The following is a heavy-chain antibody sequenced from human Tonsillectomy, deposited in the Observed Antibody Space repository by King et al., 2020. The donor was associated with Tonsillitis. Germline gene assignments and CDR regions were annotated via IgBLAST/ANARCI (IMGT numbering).Heavy chain of an antibody. CDR2: ISSNGGSA. CDR3: VKPDVGYCSGGSCYPDFFDS. D-gene: IGHD2-15*01. J-gene: IGHJ4*02. V-gene: IGHV3-64D*08. Sequence: QLVQSGGGLVQPGGSLRLSCSASGFTFSSYAMHWVRQTPGKGLEYVSTISSNGGSAYYADSVKGRFTISRDNSMSTLYLQMISLRAEDTAVYYCVKPDVGYCSGGSCYPDFFDSWGQGTLVTVSS. CDR1: GFTFSSYA.